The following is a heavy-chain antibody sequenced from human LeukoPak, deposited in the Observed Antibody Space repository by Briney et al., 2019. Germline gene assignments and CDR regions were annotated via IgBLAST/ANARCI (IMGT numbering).Heavy chain of an antibody. CDR3: ARLPTSNNWYRGGYYMDV. CDR2: INHSGST. V-gene: IGHV4-34*01. CDR1: GGSFSGYY. D-gene: IGHD6-13*01. J-gene: IGHJ6*03. Sequence: PSETLSLTCAVYGGSFSGYYWSWIRQPPGKGLEWIGEINHSGSTNYNPSLKSRVTISVDTSKNQFSLKLSSVTAADTAVYYCARLPTSNNWYRGGYYMDVWGKGTTVSVSS.